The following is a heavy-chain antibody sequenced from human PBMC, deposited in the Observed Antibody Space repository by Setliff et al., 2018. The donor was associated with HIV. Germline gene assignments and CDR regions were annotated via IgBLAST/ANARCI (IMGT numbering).Heavy chain of an antibody. Sequence: ASVKVSCKASGYTFTRNAMHWVRQAPGQRLEWMGWINTVNGNTKYSQKFQGRVTITRDTSASKVYMELSSLRSGDTAVYYCARDLNSGDYPHWFDPWGQGTLVTVSS. V-gene: IGHV1-3*04. J-gene: IGHJ5*02. D-gene: IGHD4-17*01. CDR1: GYTFTRNA. CDR2: INTVNGNT. CDR3: ARDLNSGDYPHWFDP.